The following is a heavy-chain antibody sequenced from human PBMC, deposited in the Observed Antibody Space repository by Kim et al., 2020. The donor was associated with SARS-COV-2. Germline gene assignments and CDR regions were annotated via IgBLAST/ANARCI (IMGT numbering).Heavy chain of an antibody. CDR2: ISWNSGSI. J-gene: IGHJ4*02. CDR1: GFTFDDYA. D-gene: IGHD4-17*01. CDR3: AKDIHYGLYYFDY. V-gene: IGHV3-9*01. Sequence: GGSLRLSCAASGFTFDDYAMHWVRQAPGKGLEWVSGISWNSGSIGYADSVKGRFTISRDNAKNSLYLQMNSLRAEDTALYYCAKDIHYGLYYFDYWGQGTRVTVSS.